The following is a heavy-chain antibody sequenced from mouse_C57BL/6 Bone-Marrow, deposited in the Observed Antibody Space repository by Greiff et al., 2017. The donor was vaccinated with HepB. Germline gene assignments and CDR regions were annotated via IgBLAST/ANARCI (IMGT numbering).Heavy chain of an antibody. V-gene: IGHV1-81*01. CDR3: TRESIYYSTWYFAV. CDR1: GYTFTSYG. J-gene: IGHJ1*03. CDR2: IYPRSGNT. Sequence: QVQLQQSGAELARPGASVKLSCKASGYTFTSYGISWVKQRTGQGLEWIGEIYPRSGNTYYNEKFKGKATLTADKSSSTVYMELRSLTSEDSAVYLCTRESIYYSTWYFAVWGTASTVTVSS. D-gene: IGHD1-1*01.